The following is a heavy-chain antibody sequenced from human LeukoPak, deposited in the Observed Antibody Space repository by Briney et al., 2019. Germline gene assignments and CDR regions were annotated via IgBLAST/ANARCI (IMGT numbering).Heavy chain of an antibody. CDR2: IYHSGST. D-gene: IGHD6-13*01. CDR3: ARDGVGSSWYWGFFDWFDP. Sequence: SETLSLTCAVYGGSFSGYYWGWIRQPPGKGLEWIGSIYHSGSTYYNPSLKSRVTILVDTSKNQFSLKLSSVTAADTAVYYCARDGVGSSWYWGFFDWFDPWGQGTLVTVSS. CDR1: GGSFSGYY. V-gene: IGHV4-38-2*02. J-gene: IGHJ5*02.